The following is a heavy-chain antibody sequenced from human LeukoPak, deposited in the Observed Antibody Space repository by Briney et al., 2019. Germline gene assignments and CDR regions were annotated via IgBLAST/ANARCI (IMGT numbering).Heavy chain of an antibody. Sequence: PGRSLRLSCAASGFTFSSYSMNWVRQAPGKGLEWVSSISSSSSYIYYADSVKGRFTISRDNAKNSLYLQMNSLRAEDTAVYYCETFSSSGLDYWGQGTLVTVSS. CDR2: ISSSSSYI. V-gene: IGHV3-21*01. CDR1: GFTFSSYS. D-gene: IGHD6-13*01. CDR3: ETFSSSGLDY. J-gene: IGHJ4*02.